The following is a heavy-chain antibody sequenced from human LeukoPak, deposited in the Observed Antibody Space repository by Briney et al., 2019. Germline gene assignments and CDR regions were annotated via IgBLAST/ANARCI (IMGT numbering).Heavy chain of an antibody. D-gene: IGHD2-2*02. V-gene: IGHV3-48*01. CDR3: ARDPRQSHLVYTTGDY. CDR2: ISSSSSTI. J-gene: IGHJ4*02. CDR1: GFTFSSYS. Sequence: GGSLRLSCAASGFTFSSYSMNWVRQAPGKGLEWVSYISSSSSTIYYADSVKGRFTIFRDNAKNSLYLQMNSLRAEDTAVYYCARDPRQSHLVYTTGDYWGQGTLVTVSS.